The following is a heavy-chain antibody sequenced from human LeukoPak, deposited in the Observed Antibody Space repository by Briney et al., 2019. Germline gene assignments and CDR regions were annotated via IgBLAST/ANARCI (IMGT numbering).Heavy chain of an antibody. D-gene: IGHD3-22*01. CDR1: GFTFSSYS. V-gene: IGHV3-21*01. Sequence: GGSLRLSCAASGFTFSSYSMNWVRQAPGKGLEWVSSISSSSSYIYYADSVKDRFTISRDNAKNSLYLQMNSLRAEDTAVYYCARDLYYYDSSGTGNYWGQGTLVTVSS. J-gene: IGHJ4*02. CDR2: ISSSSSYI. CDR3: ARDLYYYDSSGTGNY.